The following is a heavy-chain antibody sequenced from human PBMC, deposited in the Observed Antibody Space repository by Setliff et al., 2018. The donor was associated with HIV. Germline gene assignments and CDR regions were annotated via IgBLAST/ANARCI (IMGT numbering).Heavy chain of an antibody. CDR3: ARILVAAAGTGFDP. D-gene: IGHD6-13*01. J-gene: IGHJ5*02. Sequence: SESLSLTCAVSGCSVSRSNWWSWVRQPRGKGLEGAGEINHSGSANYNQSLKSRVIISIDKSKNKFSLKVSSVTAADTAVYYCARILVAAAGTGFDPWGQGILVTVSS. V-gene: IGHV4-4*02. CDR1: GCSVSRSNW. CDR2: INHSGSA.